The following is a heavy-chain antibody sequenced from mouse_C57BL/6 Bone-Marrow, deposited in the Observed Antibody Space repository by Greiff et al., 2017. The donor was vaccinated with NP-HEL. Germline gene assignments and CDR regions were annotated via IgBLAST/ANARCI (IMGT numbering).Heavy chain of an antibody. CDR2: INYDGSST. CDR3: ARDHRGYVWYFDV. CDR1: GFTFSDYY. V-gene: IGHV5-16*01. D-gene: IGHD2-2*01. Sequence: EVNLVESEGGLVQPGSSMKLSCTASGFTFSDYYMAWVRQVPEKGLEWVANINYDGSSTYYLDSLKSRFIISRDNAKNILYLQMSSLKSEDTATYYCARDHRGYVWYFDVWGTGTTVTVSS. J-gene: IGHJ1*03.